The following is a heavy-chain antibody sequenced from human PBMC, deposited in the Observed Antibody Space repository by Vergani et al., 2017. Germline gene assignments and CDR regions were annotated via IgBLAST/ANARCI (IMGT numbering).Heavy chain of an antibody. D-gene: IGHD6-6*01. V-gene: IGHV3-9*02. Sequence: EVQLEESGGGLVLPGRSLRLSCVASGFTSARYAMHWVRQAPGKGLEWVSGISWNSNSIGYADSVKGRLNISRDNAKNSLYLPMNSLRAEDTALYYCAKDLGTSSGGGWFDPWGQGTLVTVSS. J-gene: IGHJ5*02. CDR1: GFTSARYA. CDR2: ISWNSNSI. CDR3: AKDLGTSSGGGWFDP.